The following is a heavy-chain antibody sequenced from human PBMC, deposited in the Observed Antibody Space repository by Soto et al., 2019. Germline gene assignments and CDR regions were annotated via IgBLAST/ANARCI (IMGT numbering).Heavy chain of an antibody. V-gene: IGHV3-74*01. Sequence: PGGSMRLSCAASGLNFRNYWMHWVRQAPGKGLVWVSRINSDGSGTRYADSVKGRFTISRDNAKNTLYLQMSSLRAEDTAVYYCVRSGDVMDYWGQGTLVTVSS. CDR3: VRSGDVMDY. CDR2: INSDGSGT. CDR1: GLNFRNYW. D-gene: IGHD3-10*01. J-gene: IGHJ4*02.